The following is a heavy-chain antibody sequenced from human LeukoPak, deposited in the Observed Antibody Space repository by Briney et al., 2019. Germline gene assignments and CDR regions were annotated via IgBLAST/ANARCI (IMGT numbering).Heavy chain of an antibody. CDR2: ISGSGGST. V-gene: IGHV3-23*01. D-gene: IGHD3-22*01. CDR1: GFTFSSYS. Sequence: GGSLRLSCAASGFTFSSYSMNWVRQAPGKGLEWVSAISGSGGSTYYADSVKGRFTISRDNSKNTLYLQMNSLRAEDTAVYYCAKEGYDSSGYPYYFDYWGQGTLVTVSS. J-gene: IGHJ4*02. CDR3: AKEGYDSSGYPYYFDY.